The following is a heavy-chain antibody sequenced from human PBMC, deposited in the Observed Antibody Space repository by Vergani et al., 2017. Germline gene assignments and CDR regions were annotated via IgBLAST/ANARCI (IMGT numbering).Heavy chain of an antibody. V-gene: IGHV4-39*01. D-gene: IGHD3-9*01. Sequence: LHLQESGPGLVKPSETLSLTCTVSGGSTTSSSYYWGWIRQPPGKGLEWIGNIYHSGGAYYNPSLKGRVTISVDTSKNQFSLEVTSVTAADTAIYFCARTESFILRYFHWALWGQGTLVTVSS. CDR1: GGSTTSSSYY. CDR3: ARTESFILRYFHWAL. J-gene: IGHJ4*02. CDR2: IYHSGGA.